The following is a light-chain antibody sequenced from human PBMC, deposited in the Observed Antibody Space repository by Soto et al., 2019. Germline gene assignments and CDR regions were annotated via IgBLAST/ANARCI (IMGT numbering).Light chain of an antibody. Sequence: EIVLTQSPGTLSLSPGERATLSCRASHSVSSTYLAWYQQKPGQAPRLLIYGASSRATGIPDRFSGSGSGTHVPLNTSRQEPEDFAEYYCQQYGSAPPWTFGQGTKVEIK. CDR3: QQYGSAPPWT. CDR2: GAS. V-gene: IGKV3-20*01. J-gene: IGKJ1*01. CDR1: HSVSSTY.